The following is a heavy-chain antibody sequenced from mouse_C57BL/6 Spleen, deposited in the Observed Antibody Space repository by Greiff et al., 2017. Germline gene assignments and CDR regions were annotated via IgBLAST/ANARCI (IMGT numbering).Heavy chain of an antibody. V-gene: IGHV1-82*01. CDR2: IYPGDGDT. D-gene: IGHD4-1*01. CDR3: ARGLTGTDY. J-gene: IGHJ2*01. CDR1: GYAFSSSW. Sequence: QVQLQQSGPELVKPGASVKISCKASGYAFSSSWMNWVKQRPGKGLEWIGRIYPGDGDTTYNGKFKGKATLTADNSSSTAYMQLSSLTAEDSAVYFCARGLTGTDYWGQGTTLTVSS.